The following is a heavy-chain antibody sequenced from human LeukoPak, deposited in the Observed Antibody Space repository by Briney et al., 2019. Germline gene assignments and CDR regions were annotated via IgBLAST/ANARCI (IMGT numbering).Heavy chain of an antibody. CDR1: GYTFTGHF. CDR3: SREASCDTTSCPQDY. J-gene: IGHJ4*02. CDR2: IYPNNGDT. V-gene: IGHV1-2*02. D-gene: IGHD2-2*01. Sequence: ASVTVSCKASGYTFTGHFIFWVRQSPGQRLELVASIYPNNGDTYYVPTFQCRVTVTSDTSISTAYMDISGLRSDDTAFYYCSREASCDTTSCPQDYWGQGTLVTVSS.